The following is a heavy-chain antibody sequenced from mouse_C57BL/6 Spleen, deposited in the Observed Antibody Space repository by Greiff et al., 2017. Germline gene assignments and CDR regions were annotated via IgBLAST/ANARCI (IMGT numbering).Heavy chain of an antibody. CDR2: INPSNGGT. V-gene: IGHV1-53*01. D-gene: IGHD2-4*01. J-gene: IGHJ3*01. CDR1: GYTFTSYW. CDR3: ARERGLRRGFAY. Sequence: QVQLQQPGTELVKPGASVKLSCKASGYTFTSYWMHWVQQRPGQGLEWIGNINPSNGGTNYNEKFKSKATLTVDKSSSTAYMQLSSLTSEYSAVYYCARERGLRRGFAYWGQGTLVTVS.